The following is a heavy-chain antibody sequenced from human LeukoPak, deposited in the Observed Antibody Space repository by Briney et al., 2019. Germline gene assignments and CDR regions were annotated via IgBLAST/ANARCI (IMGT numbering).Heavy chain of an antibody. D-gene: IGHD7-27*01. CDR2: ISGSGGST. Sequence: GGSLRLSCAASGFTFNSYVMSWVRQAPGKGLEWVSTISGSGGSTHYADSVKGRFSIPTDNSKNTLYLQMNSLRTEDTAVYYCAKGTGSYWYFDLWGRGTLVTVSS. CDR1: GFTFNSYV. J-gene: IGHJ2*01. CDR3: AKGTGSYWYFDL. V-gene: IGHV3-23*01.